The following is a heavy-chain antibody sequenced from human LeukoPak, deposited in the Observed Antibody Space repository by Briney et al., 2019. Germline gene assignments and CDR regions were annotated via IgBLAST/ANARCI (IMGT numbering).Heavy chain of an antibody. CDR3: AIEQSGSGWSGFDR. V-gene: IGHV3-30*15. CDR2: ISIDGSRQ. CDR1: GITLRGYA. Sequence: GGSLRLSRAPSGITLRGYAIDWVRQAPGKGLEWVAVISIDGSRQHYAESLEGRFTISRDNSKNTVSLQMSSLGTEDTALYFCAIEQSGSGWSGFDRWDQGTLVTVSS. D-gene: IGHD6-19*01. J-gene: IGHJ5*02.